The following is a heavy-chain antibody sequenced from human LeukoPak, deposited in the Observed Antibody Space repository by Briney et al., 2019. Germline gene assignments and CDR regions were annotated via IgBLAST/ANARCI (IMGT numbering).Heavy chain of an antibody. CDR2: ISGTSRTI. J-gene: IGHJ6*02. D-gene: IGHD2-15*01. CDR3: ARVGDIVVGYAFDV. CDR1: GFTFSTDS. Sequence: PGGSLTLSCVASGFTFSTDSMTWVRQAPGKGLEWVSYISGTSRTIYYADLGKGRFTISRDNAKNSLYLQMNSLRAEDTAVYYCARVGDIVVGYAFDVWGQGTTVTVSS. V-gene: IGHV3-48*01.